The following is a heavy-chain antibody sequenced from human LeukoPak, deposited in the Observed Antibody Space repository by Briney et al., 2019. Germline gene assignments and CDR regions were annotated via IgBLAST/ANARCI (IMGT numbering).Heavy chain of an antibody. D-gene: IGHD3-10*01. CDR1: GFTVSSNY. CDR3: ARILGGIDY. Sequence: GGSLRLSCAVSGFTVSSNYMTWIRQAPGQGMEWVSVIYSGGSTYYADSVKGRFTISRDHSKNTLYPQMNRLSAEDPAVYYCARILGGIDYWGQGTLVTVSS. CDR2: IYSGGST. V-gene: IGHV3-53*01. J-gene: IGHJ4*02.